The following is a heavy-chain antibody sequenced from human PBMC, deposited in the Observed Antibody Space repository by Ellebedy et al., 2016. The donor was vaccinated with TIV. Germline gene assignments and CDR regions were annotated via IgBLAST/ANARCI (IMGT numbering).Heavy chain of an antibody. CDR1: GYSFTSYW. V-gene: IGHV5-51*01. CDR2: IYPGDSDT. J-gene: IGHJ4*02. Sequence: GESLKISXKGSGYSFTSYWIGWVRQMPGKGLEWMGIIYPGDSDTRYSPSFQGQVTISADKSISTAYLQWSSLKASDTAMYYCATAYRRGYSGYDSSYWGQGTLVTVSS. D-gene: IGHD5-12*01. CDR3: ATAYRRGYSGYDSSY.